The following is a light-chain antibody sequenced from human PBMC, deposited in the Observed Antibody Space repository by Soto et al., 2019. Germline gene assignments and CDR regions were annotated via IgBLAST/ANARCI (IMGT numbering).Light chain of an antibody. CDR2: DVS. CDR1: SSDVGGYNY. CDR3: RSYTSSSTLV. J-gene: IGLJ1*01. V-gene: IGLV2-14*01. Sequence: QSALTQLASVSGSTGQSITISCTGTSSDVGGYNYVSWYQQHPGKAPKPMIFDVSNRPSGVSNRFSGSKTGNTASLTISGLQTEDEAEYYCRSYTSSSTLVFGTGTKVTVL.